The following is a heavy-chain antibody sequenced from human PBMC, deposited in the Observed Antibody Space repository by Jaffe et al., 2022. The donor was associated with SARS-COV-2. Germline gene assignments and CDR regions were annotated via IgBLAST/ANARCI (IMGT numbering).Heavy chain of an antibody. J-gene: IGHJ4*02. CDR1: GFTFSSYA. D-gene: IGHD4-17*01. CDR3: AKVAGVGVTTVVTPADY. CDR2: ISGSGGST. V-gene: IGHV3-23*01. Sequence: EVQLLESGGGLVQPGGSLRLSCAASGFTFSSYAMSWVRQAPGKGLEWVSAISGSGGSTYYADSVKGRFTISRDNSKNTLYLQMNSLRAEDTAVYYCAKVAGVGVTTVVTPADYWGQGTLVTVSS.